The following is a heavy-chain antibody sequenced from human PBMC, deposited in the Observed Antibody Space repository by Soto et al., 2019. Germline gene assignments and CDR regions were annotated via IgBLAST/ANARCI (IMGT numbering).Heavy chain of an antibody. CDR2: ISGSGGST. D-gene: IGHD6-6*01. V-gene: IGHV3-23*01. J-gene: IGHJ5*02. Sequence: GGSLGLCCAASGFTFSSYAMSWVRQAPGKGLEWVSAISGSGGSTYYANSVKGRFTISRDNSKNTLYLQMNSLRAEDTAVYYCAKDPLYSSSSPSWFDPWGQGTLVTVSS. CDR3: AKDPLYSSSSPSWFDP. CDR1: GFTFSSYA.